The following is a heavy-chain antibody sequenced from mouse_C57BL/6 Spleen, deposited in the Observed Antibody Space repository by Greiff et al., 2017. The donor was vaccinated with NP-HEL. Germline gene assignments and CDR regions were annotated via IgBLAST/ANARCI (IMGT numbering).Heavy chain of an antibody. J-gene: IGHJ2*01. Sequence: QVQLQQSDAELVKPGASVKISCKVSGYTFTDHTIHWMKQRPEQGLEWIGYIYPRDGSTKYNEKFKGKTTMTADKSSSTAFMQLNSLTSEDSTVYFCTRGFYGGFDYWGQGTTLTVSS. D-gene: IGHD1-1*02. CDR2: IYPRDGST. V-gene: IGHV1-78*01. CDR3: TRGFYGGFDY. CDR1: GYTFTDHT.